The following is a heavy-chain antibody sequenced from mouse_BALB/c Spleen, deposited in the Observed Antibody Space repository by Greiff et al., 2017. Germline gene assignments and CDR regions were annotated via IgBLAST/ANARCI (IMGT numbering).Heavy chain of an antibody. Sequence: DVKLVESGGGLVQPGGSRKLSCAASGFTFSSFGMHWVRQAPEKGLVWVAYISSGSSTIYYADTVKGRFTISRDNPKNTLFLQMTSLRSEDTAMYYCARGRYDVAYAMDYWGQGTSVTVSS. D-gene: IGHD2-14*01. V-gene: IGHV5-17*02. CDR3: ARGRYDVAYAMDY. J-gene: IGHJ4*01. CDR1: GFTFSSFG. CDR2: ISSGSSTI.